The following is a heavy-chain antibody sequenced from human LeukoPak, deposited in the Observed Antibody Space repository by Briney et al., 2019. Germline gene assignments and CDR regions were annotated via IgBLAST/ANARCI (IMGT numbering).Heavy chain of an antibody. J-gene: IGHJ4*02. D-gene: IGHD3-3*01. V-gene: IGHV4-61*02. CDR2: IYTSGST. Sequence: PSETLSLTCTVSGGSISSGSYYWSWIRQPAGKGLEWTGRIYTSGSTNYNPSLKSRVTISVDTSKNQFSLKLSSVTAADTAVYYCAGTHYDFWSGHEEGFDYWGQGTLVTVSS. CDR1: GGSISSGSYY. CDR3: AGTHYDFWSGHEEGFDY.